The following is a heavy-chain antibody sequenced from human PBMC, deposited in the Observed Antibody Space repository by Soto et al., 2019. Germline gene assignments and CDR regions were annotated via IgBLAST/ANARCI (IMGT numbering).Heavy chain of an antibody. J-gene: IGHJ4*02. CDR2: MNPKSGNT. CDR1: GYTFTNYD. CDR3: VRVYGEIDY. Sequence: QVQLVQSGAEVKKPGASVKVSCKASGYTFTNYDINWVRQATGQGLEWMGWMNPKSGNTGYAQHFQGRLTMTRSTSISTAYMELSSLRSEDTAVHYCVRVYGEIDYWGQGTLVTVSS. D-gene: IGHD4-17*01. V-gene: IGHV1-8*01.